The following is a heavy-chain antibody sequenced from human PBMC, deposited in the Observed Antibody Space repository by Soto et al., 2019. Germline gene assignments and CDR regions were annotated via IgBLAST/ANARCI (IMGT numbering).Heavy chain of an antibody. CDR3: ARDHSSSWPDYYYYGMDV. D-gene: IGHD6-13*01. V-gene: IGHV2-70*04. Sequence: SGPTLVNPTQTLTLTCTFSGFSLSTSGMRVNWIRQPPGKALEWLARIDWDDDKFYSTSLKTRLTISKDTSKNQVVLTMTNMDPVDTATYYCARDHSSSWPDYYYYGMDVWGQGTTVTVSS. CDR2: IDWDDDK. J-gene: IGHJ6*02. CDR1: GFSLSTSGMR.